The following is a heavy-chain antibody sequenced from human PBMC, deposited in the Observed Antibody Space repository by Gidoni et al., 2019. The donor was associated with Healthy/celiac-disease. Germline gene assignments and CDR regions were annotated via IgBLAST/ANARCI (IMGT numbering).Heavy chain of an antibody. V-gene: IGHV4-39*07. CDR2: IYYSGST. CDR3: ARELIVVVPAAMRYGMDV. CDR1: SSSYY. Sequence: SSSYYWGWIRQPPGKGLEGIGSIYYSGSTYYNPSLKSRVTISVDTSKNQFSLKLSSVTAADTAVYYCARELIVVVPAAMRYGMDVWGQGTTVTVSS. D-gene: IGHD2-2*01. J-gene: IGHJ6*02.